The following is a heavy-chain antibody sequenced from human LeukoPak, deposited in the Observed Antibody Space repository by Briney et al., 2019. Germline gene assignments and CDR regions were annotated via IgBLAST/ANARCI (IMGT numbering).Heavy chain of an antibody. CDR1: VYTFTSYY. CDR3: ARRGSGWYPYYYYGMDV. D-gene: IGHD6-19*01. V-gene: IGHV1-46*03. CDR2: INPSGGST. J-gene: IGHJ6*02. Sequence: ASVKVSCTASVYTFTSYYMHWVRQAPGQGLEWMGIINPSGGSTSYAQKFQGRVTMTRDTSTSTVYMELSSLRSEDTAVYYCARRGSGWYPYYYYGMDVWGQGTTVTVSS.